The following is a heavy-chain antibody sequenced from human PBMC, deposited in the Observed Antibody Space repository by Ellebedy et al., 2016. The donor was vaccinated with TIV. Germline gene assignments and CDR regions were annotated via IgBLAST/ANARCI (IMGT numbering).Heavy chain of an antibody. V-gene: IGHV5-51*01. CDR1: AYSFINYW. CDR3: AKLGHRATPDDS. J-gene: IGHJ4*02. D-gene: IGHD1-14*01. Sequence: GESLKISCQGSAYSFINYWIVRVRQMPGRGLEWMGIIDLSDSDTRYSPSFQGQVTISADRSVTTAYLHFNSLKPSDTAVYYCAKLGHRATPDDSWGQGTLVTVSS. CDR2: IDLSDSDT.